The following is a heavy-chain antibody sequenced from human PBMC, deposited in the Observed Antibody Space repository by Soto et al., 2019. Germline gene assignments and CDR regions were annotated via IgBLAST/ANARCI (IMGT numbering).Heavy chain of an antibody. V-gene: IGHV1-3*01. CDR3: ARGPTASCSGGTCYPTADF. CDR2: INGGKGNT. Sequence: QVQLVQSGAEVKKPGASVKVSCKASGYTFTSYAMHWVRQAPGQRLEWMGWINGGKGNTKYSQKFQGRVTITCDTYATTAYMELSSLRSEDTAVYYCARGPTASCSGGTCYPTADFWGQGTLLTVSS. J-gene: IGHJ4*02. CDR1: GYTFTSYA. D-gene: IGHD2-15*01.